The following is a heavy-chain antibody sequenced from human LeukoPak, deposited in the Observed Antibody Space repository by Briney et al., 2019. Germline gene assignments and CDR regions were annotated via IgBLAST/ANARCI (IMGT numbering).Heavy chain of an antibody. D-gene: IGHD3-22*01. CDR1: GFTFSSYA. CDR3: AKGTAEVVITPIGIDY. J-gene: IGHJ4*02. CDR2: ISGSGGST. V-gene: IGHV3-23*01. Sequence: QSGGSLRLSCAASGFTFSSYAMSWVRQAPGKGLEWVSAISGSGGSTYYADSVKGRFTISRDNSKNTLYLQMNSLRAEDTAVYYCAKGTAEVVITPIGIDYWGQGTLVTVSS.